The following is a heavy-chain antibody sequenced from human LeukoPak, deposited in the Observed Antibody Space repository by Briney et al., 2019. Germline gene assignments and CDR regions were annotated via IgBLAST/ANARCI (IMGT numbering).Heavy chain of an antibody. Sequence: SSETLSLTCTVSGGSISSYYWSWIRQPPGKGLEWIGYIYYSGSTNYNPSLKSRVTISVDTSKNQFSLKLSSVTAADTAVYYCARDSIVRGVYAFDIWGQGTMVTVSS. J-gene: IGHJ3*02. CDR3: ARDSIVRGVYAFDI. V-gene: IGHV4-59*13. CDR1: GGSISSYY. CDR2: IYYSGST. D-gene: IGHD3-10*01.